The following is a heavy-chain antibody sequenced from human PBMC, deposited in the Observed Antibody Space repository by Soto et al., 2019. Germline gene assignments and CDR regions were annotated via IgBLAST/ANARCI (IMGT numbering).Heavy chain of an antibody. V-gene: IGHV1-69*01. CDR3: ARDLGYYDSSCYLQTTYGMDV. D-gene: IGHD3-22*01. CDR1: GGTFSSYA. Sequence: VKVSCKASGGTFSSYAISWVRQAPGQGLEWMGGIIPIFGTANYAQKLQGRVTITADESTSTAYMELSSLRSEDTAVYYCARDLGYYDSSCYLQTTYGMDVWGQRTTVPVSS. CDR2: IIPIFGTA. J-gene: IGHJ6*02.